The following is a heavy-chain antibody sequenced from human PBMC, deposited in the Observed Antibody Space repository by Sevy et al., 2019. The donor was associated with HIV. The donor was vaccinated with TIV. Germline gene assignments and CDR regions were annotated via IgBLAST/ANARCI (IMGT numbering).Heavy chain of an antibody. V-gene: IGHV4-30-4*01. CDR3: ARDEGDYGDKSHYYGMDV. CDR1: GGSIISGDYY. Sequence: SETLSLTCSVSGGSIISGDYYLSWVRQPPGRGLEWIGYIHYTGSTEYNPSLESRVTISVDTSKNQFSLKLTSVTAADTAVYYCARDEGDYGDKSHYYGMDVWGRGTTVTVS. D-gene: IGHD4-17*01. CDR2: IHYTGST. J-gene: IGHJ6*02.